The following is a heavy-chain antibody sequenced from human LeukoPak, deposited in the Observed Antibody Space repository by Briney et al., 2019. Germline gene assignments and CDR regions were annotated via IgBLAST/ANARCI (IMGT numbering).Heavy chain of an antibody. J-gene: IGHJ3*02. CDR2: IYTSGST. V-gene: IGHV4-4*07. D-gene: IGHD3-3*01. Sequence: KTSETLSLTCTVSGGSISSYYWSWIRQPAGKGLEWIGRIYTSGSTNYNPSLKSRVTMSVDTSKNQFSLKLSSVTAADTAVYYCARDPYDFWSGYDAFDIWGQGTMVTVSS. CDR3: ARDPYDFWSGYDAFDI. CDR1: GGSISSYY.